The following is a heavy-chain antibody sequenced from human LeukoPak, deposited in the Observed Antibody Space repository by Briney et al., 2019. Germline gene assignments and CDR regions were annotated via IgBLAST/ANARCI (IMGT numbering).Heavy chain of an antibody. D-gene: IGHD3-3*01. J-gene: IGHJ6*03. CDR3: ARAKGFWSNNYYYYYMDV. CDR1: GGSICTYY. V-gene: IGHV4-59*01. Sequence: SETLPLTCTVSGGSICTYYWSWIRQPPGKGVGWIGYYSGTTNYNPSLKSRVTISVDTSKNQFSLKLTSVTAADTAVYYCARAKGFWSNNYYYYYMDVWGKGTTVTVSS. CDR2: YYSGTT.